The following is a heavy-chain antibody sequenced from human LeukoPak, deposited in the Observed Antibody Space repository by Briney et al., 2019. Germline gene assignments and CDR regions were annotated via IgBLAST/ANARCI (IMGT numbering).Heavy chain of an antibody. D-gene: IGHD3-10*01. CDR2: IYYSGST. Sequence: SETLSLTCTVSSGSISRGPYSWGWIRQPPGKGLEWIGSIYYSGSTDYTPSLKSRLTLSVDTSKNQFSLKLTPVTAADTAFYYCARHREGLGELFASVIDYWGQGILVTVSS. CDR1: SGSISRGPYS. V-gene: IGHV4-39*01. CDR3: ARHREGLGELFASVIDY. J-gene: IGHJ4*02.